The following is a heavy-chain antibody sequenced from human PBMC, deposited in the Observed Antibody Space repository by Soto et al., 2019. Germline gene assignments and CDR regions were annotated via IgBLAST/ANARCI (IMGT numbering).Heavy chain of an antibody. CDR2: ISYDGSDK. CDR3: AKSPNFYCSSPNCYKYYFDY. J-gene: IGHJ4*02. V-gene: IGHV3-30*18. D-gene: IGHD2-2*02. CDR1: RFTFNTYG. Sequence: QDHLVESGGGVVQPGTSLRLSCAASRFTFNTYGMHWVRQAPGKGLEWVAVISYDGSDKFYADSVKGRFTISRDNSKNTLNLQTSSLRAEDTAIYYCAKSPNFYCSSPNCYKYYFDYWGQRTLVTVSS.